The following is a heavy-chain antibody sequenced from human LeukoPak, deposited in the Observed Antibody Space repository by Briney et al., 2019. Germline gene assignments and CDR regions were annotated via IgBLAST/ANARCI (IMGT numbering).Heavy chain of an antibody. V-gene: IGHV3-33*01. Sequence: GGSLRLSCAASGFTFSSYGMHWVRQAPGKGLEWVAIIWSDGSNKYYADSVKGRFTISRDNSKNTLYLQMNSLRAEDTAVYYCARADSSSWPGEAFDAWGQGTMVTVSS. CDR3: ARADSSSWPGEAFDA. J-gene: IGHJ3*01. D-gene: IGHD6-13*01. CDR2: IWSDGSNK. CDR1: GFTFSSYG.